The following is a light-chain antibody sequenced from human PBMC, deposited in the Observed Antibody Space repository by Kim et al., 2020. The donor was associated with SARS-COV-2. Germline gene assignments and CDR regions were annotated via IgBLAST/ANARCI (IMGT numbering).Light chain of an antibody. J-gene: IGLJ3*02. V-gene: IGLV3-1*01. CDR3: QAWDSSTLWV. Sequence: VSPGQTASITCSGDKLGDKYACWYKQKPGQSPVLVIYQDSKRPSGIPERFSGSNSGNTATLTISGTQAMDEADYYCQAWDSSTLWVFGGGTQLTVL. CDR1: KLGDKY. CDR2: QDS.